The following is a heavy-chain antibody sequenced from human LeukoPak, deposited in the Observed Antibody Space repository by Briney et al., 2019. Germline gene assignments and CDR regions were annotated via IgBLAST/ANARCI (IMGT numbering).Heavy chain of an antibody. Sequence: GGSLRLSCAASGFTFSSYAMSWVRQAPGKGLEWVSAISGSGGSTYYADSVKGRFTISRDNSKNTLYLQMNSLRAEDTAVYYCAKCVLWSSGWYVYYYGMDVWGQGTTVTVSS. J-gene: IGHJ6*02. CDR1: GFTFSSYA. CDR3: AKCVLWSSGWYVYYYGMDV. D-gene: IGHD6-19*01. V-gene: IGHV3-23*01. CDR2: ISGSGGST.